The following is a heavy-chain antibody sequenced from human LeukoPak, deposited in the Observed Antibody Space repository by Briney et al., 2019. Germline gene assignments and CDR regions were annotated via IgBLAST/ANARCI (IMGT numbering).Heavy chain of an antibody. V-gene: IGHV3-7*01. CDR3: VKGRGGYVKYKTFDY. D-gene: IGHD5-12*01. J-gene: IGHJ4*02. Sequence: GSLRLSCAASGFTFSSYWMSWVRQAPGKGLEWVANIKHDGSEAYYVASVRGRFTISKDKARNSLFLKMNSLRTEDTATDYCVKGRGGYVKYKTFDYWGQGTLVTVSS. CDR2: IKHDGSEA. CDR1: GFTFSSYW.